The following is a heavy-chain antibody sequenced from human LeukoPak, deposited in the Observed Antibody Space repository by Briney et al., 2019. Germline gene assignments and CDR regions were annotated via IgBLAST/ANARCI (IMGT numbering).Heavy chain of an antibody. J-gene: IGHJ3*02. CDR2: IYYSGST. V-gene: IGHV4-39*07. CDR1: GGSISSSSYY. Sequence: SETLSLTCTVSGGSISSSSYYWGWIRQPPGKGLEWIGSIYYSGSTYYNPSLKSRVTISVDTSKNQFSLKLSSVTAADTAVYYCARGGSLLWFGESVGDAFDIWGQGTMVTVSS. CDR3: ARGGSLLWFGESVGDAFDI. D-gene: IGHD3-10*01.